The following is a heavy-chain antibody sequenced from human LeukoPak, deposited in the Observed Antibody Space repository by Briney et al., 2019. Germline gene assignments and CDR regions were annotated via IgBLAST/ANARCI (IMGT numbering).Heavy chain of an antibody. V-gene: IGHV1-8*01. CDR1: GYTFTSYD. Sequence: ASVKVSCKASGYTFTSYDINWVRQATGQGLEWMGWMNPNSGNTGYAQKFQGRVTMTRNTSISTAYMELSSLRSEDTAVYYCARVFSGTYDFWSGYYDPFDYWGQGTLVTVSS. J-gene: IGHJ4*02. CDR2: MNPNSGNT. CDR3: ARVFSGTYDFWSGYYDPFDY. D-gene: IGHD3-3*01.